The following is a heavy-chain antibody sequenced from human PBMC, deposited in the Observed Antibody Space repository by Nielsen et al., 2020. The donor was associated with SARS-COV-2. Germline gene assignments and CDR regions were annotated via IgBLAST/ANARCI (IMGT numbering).Heavy chain of an antibody. J-gene: IGHJ4*02. CDR3: AKDIRPVGGPIDY. CDR1: GFTFSDYY. D-gene: IGHD1-26*01. Sequence: GGSLRLSCAASGFTFSDYYMSWVRQAPGKGLEWVSGISWNSGSIGYADSVKGRFTISRDNAKNSLYLQMNSLRAEDTALYYCAKDIRPVGGPIDYWGQGTLVTVSS. V-gene: IGHV3-9*01. CDR2: ISWNSGSI.